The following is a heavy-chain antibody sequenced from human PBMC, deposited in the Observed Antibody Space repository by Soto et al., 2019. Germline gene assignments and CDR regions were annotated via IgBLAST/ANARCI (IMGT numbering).Heavy chain of an antibody. CDR3: ATSSSAAAGTKDIYDAFDI. CDR2: IYPGDSDT. Sequence: GESLKISCKGSGYSFTSYWIGWVRQMPGKGLEWMGIIYPGDSDTRYSPSFQGQVTISADKSISTAYLQWSSLKASDTAMYYCATSSSAAAGTKDIYDAFDIWGQGTMVTVSS. V-gene: IGHV5-51*01. J-gene: IGHJ3*02. CDR1: GYSFTSYW. D-gene: IGHD6-13*01.